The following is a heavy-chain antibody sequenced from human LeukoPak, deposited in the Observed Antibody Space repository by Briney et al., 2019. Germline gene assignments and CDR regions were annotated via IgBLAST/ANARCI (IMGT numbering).Heavy chain of an antibody. CDR3: ARDASGRDCSGGSCLYYYYGMDV. J-gene: IGHJ6*02. V-gene: IGHV1-69*04. CDR2: IIPILGIA. D-gene: IGHD2-15*01. CDR1: GGTFSSYA. Sequence: ASVKVSCKASGGTFSSYAISWVRQAPGQGLEWMGRIIPILGIANYAQKFQGRVTITADKSTSTAYMELSSLRAEDTAVYYCARDASGRDCSGGSCLYYYYGMDVWGQGTTVTVSS.